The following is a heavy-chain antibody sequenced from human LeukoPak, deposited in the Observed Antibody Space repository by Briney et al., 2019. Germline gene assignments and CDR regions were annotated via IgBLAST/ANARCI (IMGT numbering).Heavy chain of an antibody. D-gene: IGHD3-9*01. V-gene: IGHV4-34*01. CDR3: ARADYDILWD. J-gene: IGHJ4*02. CDR2: INHSGST. CDR1: GGSFSGYY. Sequence: SETLSLTCAVYGGSFSGYYWSWIRQPPGKGLEWIGEINHSGSTNYNPSLKSRVTISVDTSKNQFSLKLSSVTAADTAVYYCARADYDILWDWGQGALVTVSS.